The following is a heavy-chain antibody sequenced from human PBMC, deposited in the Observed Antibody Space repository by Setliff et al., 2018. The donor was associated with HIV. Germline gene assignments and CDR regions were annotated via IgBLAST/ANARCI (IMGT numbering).Heavy chain of an antibody. CDR1: GFNFKTYG. D-gene: IGHD5-12*01. V-gene: IGHV3-15*01. CDR2: IKSKTDGGTT. J-gene: IGHJ5*02. CDR3: TTEDPWLRFGH. Sequence: GGSLRLSCAASGFNFKTYGMTWVRQAPGKGLDWVGHIKSKTDGGTTDYAAPVKGRFTISRDDSKTTLYLQMNSLKTEDTAVYYCTTEDPWLRFGHWGQGTLVTVSS.